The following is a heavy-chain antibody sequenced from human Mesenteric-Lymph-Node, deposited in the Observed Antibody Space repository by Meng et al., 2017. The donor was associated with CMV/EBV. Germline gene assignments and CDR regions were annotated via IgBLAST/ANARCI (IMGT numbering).Heavy chain of an antibody. J-gene: IGHJ4*02. D-gene: IGHD4-17*01. CDR1: GGSISSSSYY. Sequence: GGSLRLSCTVSGGSISSSSYYWGWVRQAPGKGLEWLAVISYEGSNKYYADSVKGRFTISRDNSKNTLFLQMNSLRPEDTAVYYCARQVTTVTTSFDFWGQETLVTVSS. CDR3: ARQVTTVTTSFDF. V-gene: IGHV3-30*03. CDR2: ISYEGSNK.